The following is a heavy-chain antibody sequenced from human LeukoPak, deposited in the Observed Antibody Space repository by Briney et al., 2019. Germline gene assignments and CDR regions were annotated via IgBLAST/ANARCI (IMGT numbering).Heavy chain of an antibody. D-gene: IGHD1-26*01. V-gene: IGHV4-34*01. CDR2: SNDSGGT. CDR3: ARLSVIVGAALEYYYYYMDV. Sequence: PSETRSLTCAVYGGTFSGFYWSWIRQPPGKRLEWVGESNDSGGTNYNPSLKSRVTISADKSKNQVSLKLTSVTAADTAVYYCARLSVIVGAALEYYYYYMDVWGQGTTVTVSS. CDR1: GGTFSGFY. J-gene: IGHJ6*03.